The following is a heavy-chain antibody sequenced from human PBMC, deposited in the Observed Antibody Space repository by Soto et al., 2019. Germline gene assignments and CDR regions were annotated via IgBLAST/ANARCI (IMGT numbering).Heavy chain of an antibody. J-gene: IGHJ4*02. Sequence: QVQLVQSGAEVKKPGASVKVSCKASGYTFTSYAMHWVRQAPGQRREWMGWINAGNGNRKYSQKFQGRVTITRDTSASTAYMELSILRSEDRAVYYWEIGPGGPNGPGDYWGQGTLGTVSS. CDR3: EIGPGGPNGPGDY. D-gene: IGHD2-15*01. CDR2: INAGNGNR. V-gene: IGHV1-3*01. CDR1: GYTFTSYA.